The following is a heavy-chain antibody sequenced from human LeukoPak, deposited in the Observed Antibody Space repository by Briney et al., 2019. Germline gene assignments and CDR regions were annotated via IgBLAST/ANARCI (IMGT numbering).Heavy chain of an antibody. CDR3: ARDRTTTGLLLAGLIDY. CDR2: IFVGGGGT. Sequence: GGSPRHSSAPSGFTPSSYAMTWVPHAPGEGVERVSHIFVGGGGTYYAESLKGRFTISRDNSKSTLYLQMDSLRAEETALYYCARDRTTTGLLLAGLIDYWGQATLVTVSS. D-gene: IGHD2/OR15-2a*01. J-gene: IGHJ4*02. CDR1: GFTPSSYA. V-gene: IGHV3-23*01.